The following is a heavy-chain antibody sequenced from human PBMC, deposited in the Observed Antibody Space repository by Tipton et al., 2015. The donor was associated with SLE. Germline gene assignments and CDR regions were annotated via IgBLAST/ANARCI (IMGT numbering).Heavy chain of an antibody. Sequence: SLRLSCEASGFAFSSYAMSWVRQAPGKGLEWVSSISGSGRRTYYADSVKGRFTISRDSSKNTLYLQMTSLRAEDAAVYYCAKGYSYGTNYYYYMDAWGKGTTFTVSS. CDR2: ISGSGRRT. D-gene: IGHD5-18*01. CDR1: GFAFSSYA. J-gene: IGHJ6*03. V-gene: IGHV3-23*01. CDR3: AKGYSYGTNYYYYMDA.